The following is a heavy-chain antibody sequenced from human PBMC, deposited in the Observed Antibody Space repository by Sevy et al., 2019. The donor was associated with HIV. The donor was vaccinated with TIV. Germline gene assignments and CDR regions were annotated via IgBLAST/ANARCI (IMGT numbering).Heavy chain of an antibody. V-gene: IGHV1-2*06. J-gene: IGHJ4*02. CDR3: ARAIIIMAHIGSFPFDY. D-gene: IGHD3-10*01. Sequence: ASVKVSCKASGYTFTGYYMHWVRQAPGQGLEWMGRINPNSGGTNYARKCQGRVTMTRDTSISTAYMELSRLRSDDTAVYYCARAIIIMAHIGSFPFDYWGQGTLVTVSS. CDR2: INPNSGGT. CDR1: GYTFTGYY.